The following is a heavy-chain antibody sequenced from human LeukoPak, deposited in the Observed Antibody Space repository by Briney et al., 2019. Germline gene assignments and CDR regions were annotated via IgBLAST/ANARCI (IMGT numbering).Heavy chain of an antibody. CDR3: ARRAVTTFDGGFDY. D-gene: IGHD4-17*01. V-gene: IGHV4-4*02. J-gene: IGHJ4*02. CDR2: IYHSGRT. CDR1: GGSISSSNW. Sequence: SETLSLTCAVSGGSISSSNWWSWVRQPPGKGLEWIGEIYHSGRTNYNPSLKSRVTISVDKSKNQFSLKLSSVTAADTAVYYCARRAVTTFDGGFDYWGQGTLVTVSS.